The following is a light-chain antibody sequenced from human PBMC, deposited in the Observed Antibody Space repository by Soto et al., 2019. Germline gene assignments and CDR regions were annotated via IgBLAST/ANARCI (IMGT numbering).Light chain of an antibody. CDR1: SSDVGGYNY. J-gene: IGLJ1*01. V-gene: IGLV2-14*01. CDR2: EVS. CDR3: TSFTSSTTYV. Sequence: QSALTQPRSVSGSPGQSVTISCTGTSSDVGGYNYVSWYQQHPGKAPKLIISEVSNRPSGVSDRFSGSKSGNTASLTISGLQPEDEADYYCTSFTSSTTYVFGTGTKVTVL.